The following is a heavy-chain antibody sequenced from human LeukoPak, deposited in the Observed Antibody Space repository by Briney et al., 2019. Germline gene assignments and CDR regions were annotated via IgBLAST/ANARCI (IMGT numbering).Heavy chain of an antibody. Sequence: SETLSLTCAVYGGSFSGYYWSWIRQPPGKGLEWIGEINHSGSTNYNPSLKSRVTISVDTSKDQFSLELSSVTAADTAVYYCASHTLSHSSPDYWGQGTLVTVSS. CDR2: INHSGST. CDR1: GGSFSGYY. D-gene: IGHD6-6*01. J-gene: IGHJ4*02. CDR3: ASHTLSHSSPDY. V-gene: IGHV4-34*01.